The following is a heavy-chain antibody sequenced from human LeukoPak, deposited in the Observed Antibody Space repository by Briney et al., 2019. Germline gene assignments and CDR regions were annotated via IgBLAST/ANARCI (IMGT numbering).Heavy chain of an antibody. CDR3: ARSGYSYGYHFDY. Sequence: SETLSLTCTVSGGSISNYYWSWIRQPPGRGLEWIGYIYSRGSTKYNPSLKGRVTISVDTSKNQFSLKLSSVTAADTAVYYCARSGYSYGYHFDYWGQGTLVTVSS. D-gene: IGHD5-18*01. J-gene: IGHJ4*02. V-gene: IGHV4-59*01. CDR2: IYSRGST. CDR1: GGSISNYY.